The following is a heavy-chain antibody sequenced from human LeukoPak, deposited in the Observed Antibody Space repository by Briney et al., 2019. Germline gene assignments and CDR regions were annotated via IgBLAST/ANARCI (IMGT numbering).Heavy chain of an antibody. D-gene: IGHD1-1*01. CDR2: TYYRSKWYN. CDR1: GDSVSSNSAA. V-gene: IGHV6-1*01. CDR3: AREYVTTFDP. Sequence: SQTLSVTCAISGDSVSSNSAAGNWIRQSPSRGLEWLGRTYYRSKWYNDYAVSVKSRITINPDTSKNQFSLQLNSVTPEDTAVYYCAREYVTTFDPWGQGTLVTVSS. J-gene: IGHJ5*02.